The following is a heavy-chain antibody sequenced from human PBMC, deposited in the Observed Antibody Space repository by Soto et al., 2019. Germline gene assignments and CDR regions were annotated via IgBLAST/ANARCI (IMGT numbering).Heavy chain of an antibody. CDR1: GFTFSPYA. J-gene: IGHJ4*02. Sequence: PGGSLRLSCTASGFTFSPYAVSWFRQAPGKGLEWVGFIRGEAYGGATEYAASVKGRFTISRDDSKSIAYLQMNSLETEDTAVYYCTRKAYTSGWYFDYWGRGT. CDR2: IRGEAYGGAT. D-gene: IGHD6-19*01. V-gene: IGHV3-49*03. CDR3: TRKAYTSGWYFDY.